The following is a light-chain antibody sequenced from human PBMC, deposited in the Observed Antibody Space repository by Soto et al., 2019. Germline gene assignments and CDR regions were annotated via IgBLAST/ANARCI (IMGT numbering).Light chain of an antibody. V-gene: IGKV1-5*03. CDR3: QHYNSYSEA. CDR2: KAS. CDR1: QSISSW. Sequence: GDRVTITCRASQSISSWLAWYQQKPGKAPKLLIYKASTLKSGVPSRFSGSGPGTEFTLTISSLQPDDFATYYCQHYNSYSEAFGQGTKVDI. J-gene: IGKJ1*01.